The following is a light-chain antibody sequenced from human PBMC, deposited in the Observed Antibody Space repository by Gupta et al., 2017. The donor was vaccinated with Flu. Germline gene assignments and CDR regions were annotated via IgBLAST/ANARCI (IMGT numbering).Light chain of an antibody. CDR3: CSYAGIDTFVV. J-gene: IGLJ2*01. Sequence: SALTQPRSVSGSPGQSVTISCTGTSSDVGGYNYVSWYQQHPGKAPKFMIYDVNKRPSGVPDRFSGSKSGNTASLTISGLQAEDEGDYYCCSYAGIDTFVVFGGGTKLTVL. V-gene: IGLV2-11*01. CDR2: DVN. CDR1: SSDVGGYNY.